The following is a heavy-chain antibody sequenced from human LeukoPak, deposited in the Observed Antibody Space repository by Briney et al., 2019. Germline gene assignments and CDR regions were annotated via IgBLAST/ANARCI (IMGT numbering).Heavy chain of an antibody. CDR1: GYSFTSYW. V-gene: IGHV5-51*01. CDR3: ARLNKPCYYGSGGFDY. D-gene: IGHD3-10*01. CDR2: IYPGDSDT. Sequence: GESLKISCKGSGYSFTSYWIGWVRQMPGKGLEWMGIIYPGDSDTRYSPSFQGQVTISADKSISTAYLQWSSLKASDTAMYYCARLNKPCYYGSGGFDYWGQGTLVTVSS. J-gene: IGHJ4*02.